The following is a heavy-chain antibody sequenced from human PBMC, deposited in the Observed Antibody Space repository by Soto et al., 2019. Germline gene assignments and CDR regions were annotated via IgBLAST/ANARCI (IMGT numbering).Heavy chain of an antibody. CDR2: IYYSGST. CDR1: GGSISSSSYY. V-gene: IGHV4-39*01. D-gene: IGHD3-22*01. Sequence: SETLSLTCTVSGGSISSSSYYWGWIRQPPGKGLEWIGSIYYSGSTYYKTSLKSRVTISVDTSKNQFSLKLSSVTAADTAVYYCARHYYDTLGYWGQGTLVTVSS. J-gene: IGHJ4*02. CDR3: ARHYYDTLGY.